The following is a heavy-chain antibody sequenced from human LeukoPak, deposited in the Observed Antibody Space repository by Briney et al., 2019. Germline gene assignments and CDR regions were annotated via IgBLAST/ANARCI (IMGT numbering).Heavy chain of an antibody. D-gene: IGHD3-22*01. CDR3: ARGLRYYDSSGYYYRTLDY. CDR1: GYTFTSYD. J-gene: IGHJ4*02. V-gene: IGHV1-8*01. Sequence: GASVKLPCKASGYTFTSYDINCVRQATGQGLEWMGWMNPNSGNTGYAQEFQGRVTMTRNTSISTAYMELSSLRSEDTAVYYCARGLRYYDSSGYYYRTLDYGGQGTLVTVSS. CDR2: MNPNSGNT.